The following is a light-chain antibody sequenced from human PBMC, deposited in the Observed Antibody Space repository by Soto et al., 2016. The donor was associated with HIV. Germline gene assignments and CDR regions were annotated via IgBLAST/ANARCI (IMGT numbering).Light chain of an antibody. Sequence: DIQMTQSPSSLSASVGDRVTITCQASQDIRNYLNWYQQKPGKAPKLLIYDASNLHTGIPSRFSGSGSGTHFTFTISSLQPEDIATYFCQQYDHVPQVTFGGGTKVEIK. CDR1: QDIRNY. CDR3: QQYDHVPQVT. CDR2: DAS. V-gene: IGKV1-33*01. J-gene: IGKJ4*01.